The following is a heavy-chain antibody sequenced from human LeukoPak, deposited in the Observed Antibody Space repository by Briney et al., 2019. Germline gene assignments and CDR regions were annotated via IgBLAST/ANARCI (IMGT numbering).Heavy chain of an antibody. Sequence: PSETLSLTCTVSGGSISSGDYYWSWIRQPPGKGLEWIGYIYYSGSTYYNPSLKSRVTISVDTSKNQFSLKLSSVTAADTAVYYCARDLIRDFWSGYYGNYWGQGTLVTVS. D-gene: IGHD3-3*01. J-gene: IGHJ4*02. CDR3: ARDLIRDFWSGYYGNY. V-gene: IGHV4-30-4*08. CDR1: GGSISSGDYY. CDR2: IYYSGST.